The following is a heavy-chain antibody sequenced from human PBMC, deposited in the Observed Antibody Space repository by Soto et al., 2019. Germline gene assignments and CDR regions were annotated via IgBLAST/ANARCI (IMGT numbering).Heavy chain of an antibody. Sequence: SETLSLTCTVSGGSITNYYWSWIRQPAGKGLEWTGRMYTKERTNYNLSFKSRVTMSVDTSKNQFSLKLNAVTAADTAVYYCARDDYKDGGNNWFDPWGQGTLVTVPQ. V-gene: IGHV4-4*07. D-gene: IGHD3-16*01. CDR3: ARDDYKDGGNNWFDP. J-gene: IGHJ5*02. CDR1: GGSITNYY. CDR2: MYTKERT.